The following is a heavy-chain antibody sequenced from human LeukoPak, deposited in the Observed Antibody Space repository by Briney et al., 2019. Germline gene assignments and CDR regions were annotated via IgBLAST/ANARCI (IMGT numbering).Heavy chain of an antibody. CDR2: IIPILGIA. CDR3: ASPSRGGYFPYYYYGMDV. Sequence: ASVKVSCKASGGTFSSYAISWVRQAPGQGLEWMGRIIPILGIANYAQKFQGRVTITADKSTSTAYMELSSLRSEDTAVYYCASPSRGGYFPYYYYGMDVWGQGTTVTVSS. CDR1: GGTFSSYA. J-gene: IGHJ6*02. D-gene: IGHD3-22*01. V-gene: IGHV1-69*04.